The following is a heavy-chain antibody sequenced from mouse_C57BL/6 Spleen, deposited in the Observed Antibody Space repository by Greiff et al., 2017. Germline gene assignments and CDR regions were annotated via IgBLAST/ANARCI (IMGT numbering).Heavy chain of an antibody. D-gene: IGHD4-1*02. V-gene: IGHV1-81*01. CDR3: ARPNSNQYYFDY. Sequence: VQLQQSGAELARPGASVKLSCKASGYTFTSYGISWVKQRTGQGLEWIGEIYPRSGNTYYNEKFKGKATLTADKSSSTAYMALRSLTSEDSAVYFCARPNSNQYYFDYWGQGTTLTVSS. J-gene: IGHJ2*01. CDR1: GYTFTSYG. CDR2: IYPRSGNT.